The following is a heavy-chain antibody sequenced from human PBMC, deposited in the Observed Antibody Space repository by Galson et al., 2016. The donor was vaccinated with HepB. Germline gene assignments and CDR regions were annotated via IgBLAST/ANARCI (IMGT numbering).Heavy chain of an antibody. V-gene: IGHV4-39*01. CDR2: IYYTGST. CDR1: GASISGSSYY. Sequence: ETLSLTCTVSGASISGSSYYWGWIRQPPGRGLDWIATIYYTGSTHYSPSLQSRVTISADSSRNQFSLRLSAVTAADTAVYYCARYLSGSYYYPMDVWGQGTTVTISS. D-gene: IGHD5-12*01. CDR3: ARYLSGSYYYPMDV. J-gene: IGHJ6*02.